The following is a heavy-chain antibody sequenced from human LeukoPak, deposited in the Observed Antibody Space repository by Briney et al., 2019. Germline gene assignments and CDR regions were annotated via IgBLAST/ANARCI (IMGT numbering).Heavy chain of an antibody. CDR1: GFTFSSYA. J-gene: IGHJ4*02. CDR3: AGGAPSGRVNIAAAGSLDY. Sequence: GGSLRLSCAASGFTFSSYAMHWVRQAPGKGLEWVAVISYDGSNKYYADSVKGRFTISRDNSKNTLYLQMNSLRAEDTAVYYCAGGAPSGRVNIAAAGSLDYWGQGTLVTVSS. CDR2: ISYDGSNK. V-gene: IGHV3-30-3*01. D-gene: IGHD6-13*01.